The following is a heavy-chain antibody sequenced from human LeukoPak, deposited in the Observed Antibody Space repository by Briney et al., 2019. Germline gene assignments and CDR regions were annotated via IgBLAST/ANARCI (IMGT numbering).Heavy chain of an antibody. V-gene: IGHV4-34*01. CDR3: ARIAPPGNRRLNF. CDR2: INHSGST. J-gene: IGHJ4*02. D-gene: IGHD6-13*01. CDR1: GGSFSGHY. Sequence: SETLSLTCAVYGGSFSGHYWSWIRQPPGKGLEWIGEINHSGSTNYNPSLKSRVTISVDTSKNQFSLKLSSVTAADTAVYFCARIAPPGNRRLNFWGQGTLVTVSS.